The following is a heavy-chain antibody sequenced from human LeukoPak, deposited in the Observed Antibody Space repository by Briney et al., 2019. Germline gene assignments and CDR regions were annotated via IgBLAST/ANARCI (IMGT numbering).Heavy chain of an antibody. Sequence: GGSLRLSCAASGFTFSTHGMHWVRQAPGKGLEWVAFIRYDGINKYYADSVKGRFTISRDSFKNTLYLQMNSLRPDDTAVYYCARDPRYYDYVWGSYRYNWFDSWGQGTLVTVSS. CDR2: IRYDGINK. CDR3: ARDPRYYDYVWGSYRYNWFDS. V-gene: IGHV3-30*02. CDR1: GFTFSTHG. D-gene: IGHD3-16*02. J-gene: IGHJ5*01.